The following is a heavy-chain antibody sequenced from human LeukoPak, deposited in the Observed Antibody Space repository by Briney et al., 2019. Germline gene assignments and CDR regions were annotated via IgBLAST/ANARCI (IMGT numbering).Heavy chain of an antibody. CDR2: IKQDGSEK. CDR3: ARGRGVRGVISDY. J-gene: IGHJ4*02. Sequence: PGGSLRPSCAASGFTFSSYWMSWVRQVPGKGLEWVANIKQDGSEKYYVDSVKGRFTISRDNAKNSLYLQMNSLRAEDTAVYYCARGRGVRGVISDYWGQGTLVTVSS. V-gene: IGHV3-7*01. D-gene: IGHD3-10*01. CDR1: GFTFSSYW.